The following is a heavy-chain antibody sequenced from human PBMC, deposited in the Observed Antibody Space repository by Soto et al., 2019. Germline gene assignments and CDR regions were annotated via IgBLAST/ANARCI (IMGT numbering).Heavy chain of an antibody. CDR2: ISFDGSSK. V-gene: IGHV3-30-3*01. Sequence: QVQLVESGGGVVQPGRSLRLSCAASRFTFSSYAMHWVRQAPGKGLEWVAVISFDGSSKYYADSVKGPFTISSDNSKNXXYLQMNSLRAEYTGVYYCARDGGCCSGSLCYTIASSGQGTPVTVSS. CDR3: ARDGGCCSGSLCYTIAS. D-gene: IGHD2-15*01. CDR1: RFTFSSYA. J-gene: IGHJ5*02.